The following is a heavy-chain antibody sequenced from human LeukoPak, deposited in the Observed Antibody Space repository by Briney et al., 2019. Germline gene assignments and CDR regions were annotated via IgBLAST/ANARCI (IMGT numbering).Heavy chain of an antibody. CDR2: IESTGGT. D-gene: IGHD2-21*01. V-gene: IGHV3-48*03. Sequence: GGSLRLSCVVSGFSLSSFAMNWVRQAPGRGLECISHIESTGGTYYVDSVKGRFTISRDSAENSLYLQMNSLRAEDTAVYYCARDRWGFPDSWGQGTLVTVSS. CDR1: GFSLSSFA. J-gene: IGHJ4*02. CDR3: ARDRWGFPDS.